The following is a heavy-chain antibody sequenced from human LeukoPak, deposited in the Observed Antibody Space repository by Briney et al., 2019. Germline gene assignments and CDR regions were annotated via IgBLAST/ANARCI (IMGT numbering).Heavy chain of an antibody. V-gene: IGHV1-8*01. J-gene: IGHJ4*02. CDR2: RNLNSGNT. CDR3: ARATRAYNWNDVFLVGGKRQLYYFDY. CDR1: GYTLPSYE. D-gene: IGHD1-1*01. Sequence: GASVKVSCKASGYTLPSYEINGMRRATGHGLKGRDWRNLNSGNTVYAQKFQGRVTMTRNTSISTAYMELSSLRSEDTAVYYCARATRAYNWNDVFLVGGKRQLYYFDYWGQGTLVTVSS.